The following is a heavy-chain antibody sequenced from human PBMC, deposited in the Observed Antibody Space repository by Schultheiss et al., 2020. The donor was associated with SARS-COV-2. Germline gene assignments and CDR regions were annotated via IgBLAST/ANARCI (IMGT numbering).Heavy chain of an antibody. D-gene: IGHD3-10*01. CDR3: ARHFRGYYGSGSYSLIDY. CDR2: IYYSGST. Sequence: SETLSLTCTVSGGSISSYYWSWIRQPPGKGLEWIGSIYYSGSTYYNPSLKSRVTISVDTSKNQFSLKLSSVTAADTAVYYCARHFRGYYGSGSYSLIDYWGQGTLVTVSS. CDR1: GGSISSYY. V-gene: IGHV4-59*05. J-gene: IGHJ4*02.